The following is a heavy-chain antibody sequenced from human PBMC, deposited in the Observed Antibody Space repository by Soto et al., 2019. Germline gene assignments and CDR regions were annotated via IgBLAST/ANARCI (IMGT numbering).Heavy chain of an antibody. V-gene: IGHV4-31*03. CDR1: GDSLTIGGHY. CDR2: IYHSGST. Sequence: QVRLQESGPGLVRPSQTLSLTCSVSGDSLTIGGHYWTWMRQHPGKGLEWIGYIYHSGSTYYSPSLKSRVTISVDTSENQFSLKLTSMTAADTAVYYCARGGDGFDLWGQGKMVTVSS. CDR3: ARGGDGFDL. J-gene: IGHJ3*01.